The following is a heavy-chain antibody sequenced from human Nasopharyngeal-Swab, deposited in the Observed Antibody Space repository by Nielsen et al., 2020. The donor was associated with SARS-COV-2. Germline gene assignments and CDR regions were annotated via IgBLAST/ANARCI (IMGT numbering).Heavy chain of an antibody. CDR2: ISDSGDDT. V-gene: IGHV3-23*01. CDR1: GFTFSISA. CDR3: AKLGDY. Sequence: GESLKISCAASGFTFSISAMSWVRQAPGKGLEWVSSISDSGDDTYYADSVKGRFSISRDNSKSTLDLQMNSLRAEDTAVYYCAKLGDYWGQGILVTVSS. J-gene: IGHJ4*02.